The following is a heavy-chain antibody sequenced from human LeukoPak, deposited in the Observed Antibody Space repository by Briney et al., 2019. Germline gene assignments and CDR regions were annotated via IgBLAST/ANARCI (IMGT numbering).Heavy chain of an antibody. D-gene: IGHD1-1*01. J-gene: IGHJ3*02. Sequence: ASVRVSCKASGYTFTNYDINWVRQATGQGLEWMGRIHPNSADTDYAQMFQGRVFMTRNTSISAAYMELSSLRSDDTAVYYCARGNPYKPGVAFDIWGQGTLVTVSS. CDR2: IHPNSADT. CDR3: ARGNPYKPGVAFDI. CDR1: GYTFTNYD. V-gene: IGHV1-8*01.